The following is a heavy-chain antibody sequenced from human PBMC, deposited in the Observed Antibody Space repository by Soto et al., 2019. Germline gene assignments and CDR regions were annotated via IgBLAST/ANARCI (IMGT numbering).Heavy chain of an antibody. CDR1: GSSFPKYP. J-gene: IGHJ4*02. V-gene: IGHV3-30-3*01. CDR3: ARDGWVVGATTQYFDY. CDR2: ISHDGVTK. D-gene: IGHD1-26*01. Sequence: PGGSLRLSCAASGSSFPKYPMHWVRQTPDKGLEWVAVISHDGVTKNSADSVKGRFTISRDNSKNTLYLQMNSLRAEDTAVYYCARDGWVVGATTQYFDYWGQGALVTVSS.